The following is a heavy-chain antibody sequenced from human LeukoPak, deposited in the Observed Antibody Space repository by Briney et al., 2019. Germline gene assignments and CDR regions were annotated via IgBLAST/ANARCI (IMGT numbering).Heavy chain of an antibody. CDR2: IIPIFGTA. J-gene: IGHJ4*02. Sequence: SVKVSCKASGGTFSSYAISWVRQAPGQGLEWMGGIIPIFGTANYAQKFQGRVTITADKSTSTAYMELRSLRSDDTAVYHCARDPRSRRDYDSSGYYGGCGYWGQGTLVTVSS. CDR3: ARDPRSRRDYDSSGYYGGCGY. V-gene: IGHV1-69*06. D-gene: IGHD3-22*01. CDR1: GGTFSSYA.